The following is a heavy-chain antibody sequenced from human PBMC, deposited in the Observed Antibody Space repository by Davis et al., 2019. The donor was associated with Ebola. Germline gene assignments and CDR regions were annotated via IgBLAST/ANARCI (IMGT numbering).Heavy chain of an antibody. CDR3: ARAQFPTTSDH. CDR2: INPHNGNT. Sequence: ASVKVSCKASGYTFTNYGITWVRQAPGKGLEWMGWINPHNGNTNYAQNVQGRVTMTTDTSTSTAYMEVGILRSDDTAVYYCARAQFPTTSDHWGQGTLVTVSS. CDR1: GYTFTNYG. J-gene: IGHJ4*02. D-gene: IGHD1-1*01. V-gene: IGHV1-18*04.